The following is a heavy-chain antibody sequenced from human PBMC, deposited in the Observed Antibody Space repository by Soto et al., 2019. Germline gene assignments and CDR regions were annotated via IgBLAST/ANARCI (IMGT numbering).Heavy chain of an antibody. V-gene: IGHV1-69*01. J-gene: IGHJ6*02. D-gene: IGHD3-22*01. CDR1: GGTPSNSA. CDR3: AGGRIVVVGSRAYYGMDV. Sequence: QVHLLLQSGADVKKPGSSVKVSCKASGGTPSNSAISWVRQAPGQGLEWMGGIIPVFGLVKYAQNFQGRVTIAADESTTTAYMELSSLRPEDTAVYYCAGGRIVVVGSRAYYGMDVWGQGTTVTVSS. CDR2: IIPVFGLV.